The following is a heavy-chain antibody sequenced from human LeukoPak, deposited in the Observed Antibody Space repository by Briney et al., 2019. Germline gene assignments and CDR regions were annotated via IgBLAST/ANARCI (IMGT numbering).Heavy chain of an antibody. CDR1: RFSSTNYG. CDR3: AKARGRGTMSRGDIPSLFDY. CDR2: IPVDVSNK. J-gene: IGHJ4*02. D-gene: IGHD3-10*01. Sequence: AGSMRPSCAASRFSSTNYGMHWVRQPAKNVLEWVAFIPVDVSNKYYADYVNGRVTISRDNYENTLDLQMISLSDEHTTVYYCAKARGRGTMSRGDIPSLFDYWGQGTLVTVPS. V-gene: IGHV3-30*02.